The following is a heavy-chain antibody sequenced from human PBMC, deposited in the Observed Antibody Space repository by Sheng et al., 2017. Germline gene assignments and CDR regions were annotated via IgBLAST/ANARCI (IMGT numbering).Heavy chain of an antibody. V-gene: IGHV4-38-2*01. Sequence: QVQLQESGPGLVKPSETLSLTCAVSGYSISSGYYWGWIRQPPGKGLEWIGSIYHSGSTYYNPSLKSRVTISVDTSKNQFSLKLSSVTAADTAVYYCARASQYSSSWYHPGAFDIWGQGTMVTVSS. D-gene: IGHD6-13*01. CDR3: ARASQYSSSWYHPGAFDI. CDR1: GYSISSGYY. CDR2: IYHSGST. J-gene: IGHJ3*02.